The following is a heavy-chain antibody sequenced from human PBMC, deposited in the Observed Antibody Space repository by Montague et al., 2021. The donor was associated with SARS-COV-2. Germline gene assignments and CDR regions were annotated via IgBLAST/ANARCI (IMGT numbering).Heavy chain of an antibody. CDR3: ARRYDFYRAEAFDI. CDR1: GLSLNTDGVG. Sequence: PALVKPTQTLTQTCVFSGLSLNTDGVGVAWIRRPPGKALEWLALIYWDGDQRYSPSLKTRVTITKDTSRNRVVLTMTNLDPVDTATYYCARRYDFYRAEAFDIWGQGTMVTVSS. J-gene: IGHJ3*02. V-gene: IGHV2-5*02. CDR2: IYWDGDQ. D-gene: IGHD3-3*01.